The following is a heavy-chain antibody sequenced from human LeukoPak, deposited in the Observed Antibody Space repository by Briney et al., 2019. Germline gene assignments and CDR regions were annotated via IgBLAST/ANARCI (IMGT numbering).Heavy chain of an antibody. CDR1: GFTFSHAW. CDR2: ISGSGSPM. Sequence: GGSLRLSCAASGFTFSHAWMTWVRQAPGKGLEWVSSISGSGSPMYYADSVKGRFIISRDNAKDSVSLQMNSLRAEDTAVYFCARDRGISAGSDFDYWGQGTLVTVSS. V-gene: IGHV3-11*04. CDR3: ARDRGISAGSDFDY. D-gene: IGHD6-13*01. J-gene: IGHJ4*02.